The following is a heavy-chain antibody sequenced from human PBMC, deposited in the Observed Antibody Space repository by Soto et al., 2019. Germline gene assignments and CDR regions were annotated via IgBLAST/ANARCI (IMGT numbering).Heavy chain of an antibody. CDR3: AGGADGDY. CDR1: GYTFTSYG. Sequence: QVKLVQSGAEVKKPGASVKVSCKASGYTFTSYGISWVRQAPGQGLEWMGWISAYNGNTNYEQKQPGRVTITKDKLKRTAYMELRNLRADDTAVYYSAGGADGDYWGQGTLVTVSS. D-gene: IGHD3-10*01. CDR2: ISAYNGNT. J-gene: IGHJ4*02. V-gene: IGHV1-18*01.